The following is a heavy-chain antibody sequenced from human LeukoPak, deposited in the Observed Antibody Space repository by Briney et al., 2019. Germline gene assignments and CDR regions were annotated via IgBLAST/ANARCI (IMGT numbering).Heavy chain of an antibody. D-gene: IGHD3-10*01. J-gene: IGHJ6*03. CDR1: AFTFSGYA. V-gene: IGHV3-23*01. CDR3: ATPAPHGSDPSLYYYYMDV. Sequence: GGSLRLSCAASAFTFSGYAMTWVRQAPGKGLEWVSSISGSGGNTYYADSVKGRFTVSRDNSKNTLYLQMNSLRAEDTAVYFCATPAPHGSDPSLYYYYMDVWGKGTTVTISS. CDR2: ISGSGGNT.